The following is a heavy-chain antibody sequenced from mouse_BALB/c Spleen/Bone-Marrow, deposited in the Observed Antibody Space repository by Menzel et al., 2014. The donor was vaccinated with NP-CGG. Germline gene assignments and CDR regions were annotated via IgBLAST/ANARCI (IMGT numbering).Heavy chain of an antibody. V-gene: IGHV5-6*01. CDR2: ISSGASYT. Sequence: EVKLMESGGDLVKPGGSLKLSCAASGFTFSSYGMSWVRQTPDKRLEWVATISSGASYTYYPDTVKGRFTISRDNAKNTLYLQMSSLKSEDTAMYDSARWDYDVGSYAMDYWGQGTSVTVSS. CDR1: GFTFSSYG. CDR3: ARWDYDVGSYAMDY. J-gene: IGHJ4*01. D-gene: IGHD2-4*01.